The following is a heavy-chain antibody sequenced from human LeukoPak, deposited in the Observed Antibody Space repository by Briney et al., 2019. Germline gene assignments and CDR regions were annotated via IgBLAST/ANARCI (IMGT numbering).Heavy chain of an antibody. V-gene: IGHV3-21*01. CDR3: ARDLYSGSPSDY. CDR2: ISSSSTYI. Sequence: GGSLRLSCAASGFTFSRHSMNWVRHAPGKGLEWVSSISSSSTYIYYADSVKGRFTISRDNAKNSLYLQMNSLRAEDTAVYYCARDLYSGSPSDYWGQGTLVTVSS. J-gene: IGHJ4*02. D-gene: IGHD1-26*01. CDR1: GFTFSRHS.